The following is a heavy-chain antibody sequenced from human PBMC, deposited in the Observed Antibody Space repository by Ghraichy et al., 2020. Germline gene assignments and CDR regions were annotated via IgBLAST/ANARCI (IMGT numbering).Heavy chain of an antibody. V-gene: IGHV4-31*03. D-gene: IGHD3-3*01. CDR3: ARRSGYIVGGMDV. CDR1: GGSISSGGYY. CDR2: IYYSGST. Sequence: SETLSLTCTVSGGSISSGGYYWSWISQHPGKGLEWIGYIYYSGSTSYNPSLKSRVTISVDTSKNQFSLKLSSVTAADTAVYYCARRSGYIVGGMDVWGQGTTVTVSS. J-gene: IGHJ6*02.